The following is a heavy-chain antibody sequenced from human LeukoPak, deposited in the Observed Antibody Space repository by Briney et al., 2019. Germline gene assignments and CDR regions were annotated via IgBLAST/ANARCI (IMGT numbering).Heavy chain of an antibody. Sequence: PSETLSLTCTVSGGSISSYYWSWIRQPPGKGLEWIGYIYYSGSTNYNPSLKSRVTISVDTSKNQFSLKLSSVTAADTAVYYCAREEMARTIDYWGQGTLVTVSS. J-gene: IGHJ4*02. CDR1: GGSISSYY. CDR2: IYYSGST. CDR3: AREEMARTIDY. D-gene: IGHD5-24*01. V-gene: IGHV4-59*12.